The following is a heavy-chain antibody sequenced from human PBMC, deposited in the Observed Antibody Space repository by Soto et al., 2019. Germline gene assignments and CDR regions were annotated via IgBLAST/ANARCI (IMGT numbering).Heavy chain of an antibody. CDR3: ARDLSEDYYGMDV. Sequence: QVQLVQSGAEVKKPGASVKVSCKASGYTFTGYYMHWVRQAPGQGLEWMGWINPNSGGTNYAQKLQGWVTMTRDTSISTAYMELSRLRSDDTAVYYCARDLSEDYYGMDVWGQGTTVTVSS. J-gene: IGHJ6*02. V-gene: IGHV1-2*04. CDR1: GYTFTGYY. CDR2: INPNSGGT.